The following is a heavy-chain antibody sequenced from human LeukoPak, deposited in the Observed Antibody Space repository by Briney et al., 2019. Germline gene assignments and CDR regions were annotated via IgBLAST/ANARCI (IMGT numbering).Heavy chain of an antibody. CDR2: IWYDGSNK. D-gene: IGHD4-17*01. CDR3: AKDRTVTTHDYYFDY. V-gene: IGHV3-33*06. Sequence: GGSLRLPCAASGFTFSSYGMHWVRQAPGKGLEWVAVIWYDGSNKYYADSVKGRFTISRDNSKNTLYLQMNSLRAEDTAVYYCAKDRTVTTHDYYFDYWGQGTLVTVSS. CDR1: GFTFSSYG. J-gene: IGHJ4*02.